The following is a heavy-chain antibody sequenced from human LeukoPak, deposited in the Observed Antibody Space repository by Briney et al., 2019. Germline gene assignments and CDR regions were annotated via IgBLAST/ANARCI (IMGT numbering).Heavy chain of an antibody. V-gene: IGHV3-7*01. CDR1: GFTFSSYW. D-gene: IGHD6-19*01. J-gene: IGHJ4*02. CDR3: ARDPSGYSSGPSPDYFDY. Sequence: GGSLRLSCAASGFTFSSYWMSWVRQAPGKGLEWVANIKQDGSEKYYVDSVKGRFTISRDNAKNSLYLQMNSLRAEDTAVYYCARDPSGYSSGPSPDYFDYWGQVTLVTVSS. CDR2: IKQDGSEK.